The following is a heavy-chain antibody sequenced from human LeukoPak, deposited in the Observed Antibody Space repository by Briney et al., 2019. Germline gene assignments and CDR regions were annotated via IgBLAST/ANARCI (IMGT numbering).Heavy chain of an antibody. J-gene: IGHJ4*02. CDR2: IYYRGST. D-gene: IGHD6-19*01. CDR1: GGSISSYY. V-gene: IGHV4-59*12. Sequence: TSETLSLTCTVSGGSISSYYWSWIRQPPGKGLEWIGYIYYRGSTNYNPSLKSRVTMSVDTSKNQFSLKLSSVTAADTAVYYCARGGSSGPAGWWGQGTLVTVSS. CDR3: ARGGSSGPAGW.